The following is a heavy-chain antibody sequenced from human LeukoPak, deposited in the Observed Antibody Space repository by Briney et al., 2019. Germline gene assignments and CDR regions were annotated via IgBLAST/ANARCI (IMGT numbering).Heavy chain of an antibody. V-gene: IGHV1-18*01. CDR1: GYTFTRYA. CDR3: ARVHSSWLYYFDY. D-gene: IGHD6-13*01. CDR2: ISAYNGYT. J-gene: IGHJ4*02. Sequence: EASVKVSCKASGYTFTRYAINWVRQAPGQGLEWMGWISAYNGYTNYTQRLQGRVTMTTDTSTSTAYMELRSLRSDDTAVYYCARVHSSWLYYFDYWGQGTLVTVSS.